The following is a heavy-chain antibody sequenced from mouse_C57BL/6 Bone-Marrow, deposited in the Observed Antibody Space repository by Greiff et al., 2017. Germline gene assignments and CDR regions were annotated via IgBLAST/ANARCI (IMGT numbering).Heavy chain of an antibody. D-gene: IGHD2-1*01. CDR1: GYAFSSSW. CDR3: ARRGDYYGNPFDY. Sequence: QVQLQQSGPELVKPGASVKISCKASGYAFSSSWMNWVKQRPGKGLEWIGRIYPGDGDTNYNGKFKGKATLTADKSSSTAYMQRSSLTAEDSAVYFCARRGDYYGNPFDYWGQGTTRTVAS. CDR2: IYPGDGDT. V-gene: IGHV1-82*01. J-gene: IGHJ2*01.